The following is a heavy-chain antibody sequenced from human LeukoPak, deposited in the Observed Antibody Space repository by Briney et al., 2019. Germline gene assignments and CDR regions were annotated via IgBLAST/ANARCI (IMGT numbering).Heavy chain of an antibody. CDR1: GFTVSSNY. CDR2: IYLDGST. D-gene: IGHD2-8*01. J-gene: IGHJ3*02. Sequence: GGSLRLSCAVSGFTVSSNYMTWVRQAPGKGLEWVSVIYLDGSTYYADSVKGRSAISRDTSKNTLHLQMDSLRAEDTAVYYCARDSDHVGVLGAFDIWGKGTVVTVFS. CDR3: ARDSDHVGVLGAFDI. V-gene: IGHV3-66*01.